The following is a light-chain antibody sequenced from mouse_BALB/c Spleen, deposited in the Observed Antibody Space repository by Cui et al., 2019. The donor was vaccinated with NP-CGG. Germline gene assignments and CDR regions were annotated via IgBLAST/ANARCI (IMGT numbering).Light chain of an antibody. CDR3: ALWYSNHWV. J-gene: IGLJ1*01. CDR2: GTN. Sequence: QAVVTQESALTTSPGETVTLTCRSSTGAITTNNYANWVQEKPDHLFTGLIGGTNNRAPGVPARFSGSLISDKAALTITGAQTEDEAIYFCALWYSNHWVFGGGTKLSVL. V-gene: IGLV1*01. CDR1: TGAITTNNY.